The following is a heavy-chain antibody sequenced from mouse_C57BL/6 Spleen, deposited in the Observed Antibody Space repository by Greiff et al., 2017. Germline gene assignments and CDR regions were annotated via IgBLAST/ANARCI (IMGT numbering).Heavy chain of an antibody. CDR2: INPNNGGT. V-gene: IGHV1-18*01. CDR3: ARGGEGFDY. Sequence: DVKLVESGPELVKPGASVKIPCKASGYTFTDYNMDWVKQSHGKSLEWIGDINPNNGGTIYNQKFKGKATLTVDKSSSTAYMELRSLTSEDTAVYYGARGGEGFDYWGQGTTLTVSA. CDR1: GYTFTDYN. J-gene: IGHJ2*01.